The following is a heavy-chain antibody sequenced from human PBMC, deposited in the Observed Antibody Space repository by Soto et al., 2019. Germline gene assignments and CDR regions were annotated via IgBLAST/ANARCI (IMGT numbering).Heavy chain of an antibody. CDR1: GYSFTSYW. CDR2: IYPGDSDT. CDR3: ARTGIAAADTMNYYYGMDV. Sequence: GESLKISCKGSGYSFTSYWIGWVRQMPGKGLEWMGIIYPGDSDTRYSPSFQGQVTISADKSISTAYLQWSSLKASDTAMYYCARTGIAAADTMNYYYGMDVWGQGTTVTVSS. J-gene: IGHJ6*02. D-gene: IGHD6-13*01. V-gene: IGHV5-51*01.